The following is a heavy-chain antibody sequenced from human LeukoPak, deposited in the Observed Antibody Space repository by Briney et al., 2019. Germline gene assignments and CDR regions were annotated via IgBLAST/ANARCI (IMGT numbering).Heavy chain of an antibody. Sequence: PGRSLRLSCAPSGFTFSSYSMNWVRQAPGKGLEWVSSISSISSYTYYADSVNGRFTISRDNAKNSLYPQMNSLRAEEPAVYYCATDVKYRSGMYWGQRTLVTVSP. CDR2: ISSISSYT. J-gene: IGHJ4*02. D-gene: IGHD3-10*01. CDR1: GFTFSSYS. V-gene: IGHV3-21*01. CDR3: ATDVKYRSGMY.